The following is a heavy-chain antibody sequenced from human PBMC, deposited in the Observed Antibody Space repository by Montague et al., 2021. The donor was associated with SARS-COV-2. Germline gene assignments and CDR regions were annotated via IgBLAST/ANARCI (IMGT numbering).Heavy chain of an antibody. CDR1: GGSFSHYS. Sequence: SETLSLTCDVHGGSFSHYSWNWIRQPPGKGLECIGEIHHGGSTNYNPSLKSRVTISADTSQNQFSLKLTSVAAADTAVYYCARLGDGVVPSPILGVGPYYSDYCMDVWGKGTTVTVSS. J-gene: IGHJ6*03. CDR3: ARLGDGVVPSPILGVGPYYSDYCMDV. CDR2: IHHGGST. D-gene: IGHD3-10*01. V-gene: IGHV4-34*01.